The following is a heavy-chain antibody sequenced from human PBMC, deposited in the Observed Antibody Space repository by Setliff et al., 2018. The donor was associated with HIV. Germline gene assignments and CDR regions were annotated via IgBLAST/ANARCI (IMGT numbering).Heavy chain of an antibody. CDR1: GDGISSWQ. CDR2: AYYSGST. D-gene: IGHD5-18*01. J-gene: IGHJ4*02. Sequence: KPSETLSLTCTVSGDGISSWQWSWIRQPPGKALEWIGYAYYSGSTNYNPSLKSRVTISIDTSKSQFSLKLTSVAAADTAVYYCARDSGGYNYGFAVGSFDYWGQGALVTVSS. V-gene: IGHV4-59*01. CDR3: ARDSGGYNYGFAVGSFDY.